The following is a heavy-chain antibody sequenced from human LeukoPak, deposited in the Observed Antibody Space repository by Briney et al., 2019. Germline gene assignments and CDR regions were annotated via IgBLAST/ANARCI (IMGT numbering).Heavy chain of an antibody. Sequence: KPSETLSLACTVSGGSISSYYWSWIRQPPGKGLEWIAYIYNSRSTNYNPSLKSRVTISVDTSENQFSLKLSSVTAADMAVYYCARLVGNNWFDPWAQGTLVTVSS. D-gene: IGHD1-26*01. V-gene: IGHV4-4*09. CDR2: IYNSRST. CDR1: GGSISSYY. J-gene: IGHJ5*02. CDR3: ARLVGNNWFDP.